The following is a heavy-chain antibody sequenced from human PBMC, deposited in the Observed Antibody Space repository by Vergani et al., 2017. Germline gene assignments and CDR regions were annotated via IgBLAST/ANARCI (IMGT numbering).Heavy chain of an antibody. CDR2: IYTSGST. V-gene: IGHV4-61*02. CDR3: ARDQGAGTADY. J-gene: IGHJ4*02. CDR1: GGSISSGSYY. D-gene: IGHD1-1*01. Sequence: QVQLQESGPGLVKPSETLSLTCTVSGGSISSGSYYWSWIRQPAGKGLEWIGRIYTSGSTNYNPSLKSRVTISVDTSKNQFYLKLSSVTAADTAVYYCARDQGAGTADYWGQGTLVTVSS.